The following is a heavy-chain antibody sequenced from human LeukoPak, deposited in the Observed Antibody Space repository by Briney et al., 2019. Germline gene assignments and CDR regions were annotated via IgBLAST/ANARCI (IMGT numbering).Heavy chain of an antibody. CDR1: GFTFSSYG. V-gene: IGHV3-33*01. CDR3: ARDGGYYYYYGMDV. CDR2: IWYDGSNK. J-gene: IGHJ6*02. Sequence: GGSLRLSCAASGFTFSSYGMHWVRQAPGKGLEWVAVIWYDGSNKYYADSVKGRFTISRDNSKNTLYLQMNSLRAEDTAVYYSARDGGYYYYYGMDVWGQGTTVTVSS. D-gene: IGHD3-3*01.